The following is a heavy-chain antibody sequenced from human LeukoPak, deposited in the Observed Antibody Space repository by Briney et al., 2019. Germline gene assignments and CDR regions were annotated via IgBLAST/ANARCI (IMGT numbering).Heavy chain of an antibody. Sequence: PSETLSLTCAVYGGSFSGYYWSWIRQPPGKGLEWIGEINHSGSTNYNPSLKSRVTISVDTSKNQFSLKLSSVTAADTAVYYCASFGSYDILTGYFRANWFDPWSQGTLVTVSS. J-gene: IGHJ5*02. CDR1: GGSFSGYY. CDR3: ASFGSYDILTGYFRANWFDP. CDR2: INHSGST. D-gene: IGHD3-9*01. V-gene: IGHV4-34*01.